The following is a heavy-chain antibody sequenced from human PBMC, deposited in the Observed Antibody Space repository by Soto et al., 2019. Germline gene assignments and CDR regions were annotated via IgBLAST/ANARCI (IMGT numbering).Heavy chain of an antibody. CDR3: PKDLSGAGSYDDHDAFDM. J-gene: IGHJ3*02. CDR2: ISGSGDST. Sequence: PGGSLRLSYAASGFTFSTYPMSWVRQAPGKGLKWVSAISGSGDSTYYADSVKGRFTISRDNSKNTLYLQMNSLRAEDTAVYYCPKDLSGAGSYDDHDAFDMWGQGTMVTV. CDR1: GFTFSTYP. V-gene: IGHV3-23*01. D-gene: IGHD1-26*01.